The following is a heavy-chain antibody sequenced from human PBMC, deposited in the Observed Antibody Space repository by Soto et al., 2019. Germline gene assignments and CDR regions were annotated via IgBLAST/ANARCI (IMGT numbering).Heavy chain of an antibody. V-gene: IGHV3-30*18. J-gene: IGHJ4*02. CDR2: ISYDGSNK. D-gene: IGHD6-19*01. CDR3: AKDDSSGGFDY. CDR1: GFTFSSYG. Sequence: ESGGGVVQPGRSLRLSCAASGFTFSSYGMHWVRQAPGKGLEWVAVISYDGSNKYYADSVKGRFTISRDNSKNTLYLQMNSLRAEDTAVYYCAKDDSSGGFDYWGQGTLVTVSS.